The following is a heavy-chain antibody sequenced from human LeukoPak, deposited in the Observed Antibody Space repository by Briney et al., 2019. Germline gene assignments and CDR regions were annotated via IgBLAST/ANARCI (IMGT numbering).Heavy chain of an antibody. CDR1: GYTFTSYY. J-gene: IGHJ4*02. Sequence: ASVKVSCKASGYTFTSYYMHWVRQAPGQGLEWMGIINPSGGSTSYAQKFQGRVTMTRDTSTSTVYMELSSLRSEDTAVYYCARGHSCGGDCYWFDYWGQGTLVTVSS. CDR2: INPSGGST. D-gene: IGHD2-21*02. V-gene: IGHV1-46*01. CDR3: ARGHSCGGDCYWFDY.